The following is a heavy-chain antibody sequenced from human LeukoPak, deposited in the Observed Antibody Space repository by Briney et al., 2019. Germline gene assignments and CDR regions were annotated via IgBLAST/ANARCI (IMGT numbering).Heavy chain of an antibody. CDR1: GYSFTGYY. CDR3: AKASDYGDYVSVYYYMDV. J-gene: IGHJ6*03. Sequence: ASVKVSCKASGYSFTGYYLHWGRQAPGQGREWGGRINPNNVATNYAQKFQGRVTMARDTSISTAYMELSRLRSDDTALYYCAKASDYGDYVSVYYYMDVWGKGTTVTVSS. D-gene: IGHD4-17*01. CDR2: INPNNVAT. V-gene: IGHV1-2*06.